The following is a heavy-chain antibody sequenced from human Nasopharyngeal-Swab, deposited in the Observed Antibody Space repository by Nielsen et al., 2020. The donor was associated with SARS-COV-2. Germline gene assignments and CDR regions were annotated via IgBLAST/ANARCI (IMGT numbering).Heavy chain of an antibody. J-gene: IGHJ5*02. V-gene: IGHV4-39*01. CDR2: IYYSGST. CDR3: ARHSSPRGIVVVPAARPYNWFDP. Sequence: GSLRLSCTVSGGSISSSSYYWGWIRQPPGKGLEWIGSIYYSGSTYYNPSLKSRVTISVDTSKNQFSLKLSSVTAADTAVYYCARHSSPRGIVVVPAARPYNWFDPWGQGTLVTVSS. CDR1: GGSISSSSYY. D-gene: IGHD2-2*01.